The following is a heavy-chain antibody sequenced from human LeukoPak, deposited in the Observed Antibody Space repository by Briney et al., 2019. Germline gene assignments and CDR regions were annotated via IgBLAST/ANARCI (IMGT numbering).Heavy chain of an antibody. CDR2: IYYSGST. D-gene: IGHD3-3*01. CDR1: GGSISSSSYY. V-gene: IGHV4-39*01. CDR3: ARHSRIGLLGVVPRWFDP. Sequence: ETLSLTCTVSGGSISSSSYYWGWIRQPPGKGLEWIGSIYYSGSTYYNPSLKSRVTISVDTSKNQFSLKLSSVTAADTAVYYCARHSRIGLLGVVPRWFDPWGQGTLVTVSS. J-gene: IGHJ5*02.